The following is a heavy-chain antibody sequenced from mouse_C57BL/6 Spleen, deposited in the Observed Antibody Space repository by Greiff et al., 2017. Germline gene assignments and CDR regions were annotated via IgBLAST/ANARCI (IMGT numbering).Heavy chain of an antibody. CDR1: GYTFTSYW. D-gene: IGHD2-5*01. V-gene: IGHV1-52*01. J-gene: IGHJ4*01. CDR2: IDPSDSDT. CDR3: ARAYSNCTMDY. Sequence: QVQLQQPGAELVRPGSSVKLSCKASGYTFTSYWMHWVKQRPIQGLEWIGKIDPSDSDTNYNQKFKGKATLTVDKSSSTASMQLSSLTSEDSAVYDCARAYSNCTMDYWGQGTTVTVSS.